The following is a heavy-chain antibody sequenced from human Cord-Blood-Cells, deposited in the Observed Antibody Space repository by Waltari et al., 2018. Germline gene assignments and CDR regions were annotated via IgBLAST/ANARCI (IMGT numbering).Heavy chain of an antibody. D-gene: IGHD6-13*01. CDR2: INHSGST. V-gene: IGHV4-34*01. CDR3: ARAVHSSSWFGGY. Sequence: QVQLQQWGAGLLKPSETLSLTCAVYGGSLSGYHWTWIRQPPGKGLEWIGEINHSGSTNYNPSLKSRVTISVDTSKNQFSLKLSSVTAADTAVYYCARAVHSSSWFGGYWGQGTLVTVSS. CDR1: GGSLSGYH. J-gene: IGHJ4*02.